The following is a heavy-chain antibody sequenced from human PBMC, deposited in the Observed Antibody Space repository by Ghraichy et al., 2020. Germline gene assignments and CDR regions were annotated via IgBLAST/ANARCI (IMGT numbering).Heavy chain of an antibody. V-gene: IGHV3-53*01. CDR1: GFSVSSNY. CDR3: AGARDYSSRAPSDY. CDR2: IYTDDTT. J-gene: IGHJ4*02. Sequence: GGSLRLSCAASGFSVSSNYMNWVRQAPGKGLEWVSVIYTDDTTYYADSVKGRFTISRDSSKNMLFLQMNSLRGEDTAVYFCAGARDYSSRAPSDYWGQGTRVTVST. D-gene: IGHD3-10*01.